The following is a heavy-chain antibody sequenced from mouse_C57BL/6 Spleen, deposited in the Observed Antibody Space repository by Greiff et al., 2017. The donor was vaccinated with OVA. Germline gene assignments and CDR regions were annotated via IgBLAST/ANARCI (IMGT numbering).Heavy chain of an antibody. D-gene: IGHD2-5*01. CDR3: ARSGYSNPAY. Sequence: QVQLKQPGAELVRPGSSVKLSCKASGYTFTSYWMHWVKQRPIQGLEWIGNIDPSDSETHYNQKFKDKATLTVDKSSSTAYMQLSSLTSEDSAVYYCARSGYSNPAYWGQGTLVTVSA. V-gene: IGHV1-52*01. CDR1: GYTFTSYW. CDR2: IDPSDSET. J-gene: IGHJ3*01.